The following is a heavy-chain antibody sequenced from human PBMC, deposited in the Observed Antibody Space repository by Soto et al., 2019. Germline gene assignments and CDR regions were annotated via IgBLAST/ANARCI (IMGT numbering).Heavy chain of an antibody. V-gene: IGHV3-23*01. D-gene: IGHD6-25*01. Sequence: EVQLLESGGGLVQPGRSLRLSCAASGFTFSNYAMSWVRQAPGQGLDWASAISGSGGTTYYADSVKGRFTISRDNSKNTLFLKMNSLRAEDAAVYYCAKFFVETGSNSGWPWSFHYWGQGTLVTVSS. J-gene: IGHJ4*02. CDR3: AKFFVETGSNSGWPWSFHY. CDR2: ISGSGGTT. CDR1: GFTFSNYA.